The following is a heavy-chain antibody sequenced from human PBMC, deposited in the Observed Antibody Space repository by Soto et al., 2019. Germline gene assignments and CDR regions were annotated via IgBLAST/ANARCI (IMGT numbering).Heavy chain of an antibody. CDR2: IYHSGST. CDR1: GYSISSGYY. J-gene: IGHJ4*02. D-gene: IGHD1-26*01. Sequence: SETLSLTCAVSGYSISSGYYWGWIRQPPGKGLEWIGSIYHSGSTYYNPSLKSRVTISVDTSKNQFSLKLSSVTAADAAVYYCARDVSMGYYFDYWGQGTLVTVSS. CDR3: ARDVSMGYYFDY. V-gene: IGHV4-38-2*02.